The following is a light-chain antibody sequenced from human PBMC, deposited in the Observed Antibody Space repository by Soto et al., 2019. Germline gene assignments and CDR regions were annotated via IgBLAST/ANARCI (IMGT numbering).Light chain of an antibody. V-gene: IGKV1-33*01. CDR3: QHYDNLPPLT. CDR2: DAS. Sequence: DIRMTQSPSSLSASVGDRVTITCQASQDINNFLNWYQQKPGSAPKLLIYDASNLETGVPSRFSGSGSGTDFIFSISSLQPEDIATYYCQHYDNLPPLTFGGGTKVEI. CDR1: QDINNF. J-gene: IGKJ4*01.